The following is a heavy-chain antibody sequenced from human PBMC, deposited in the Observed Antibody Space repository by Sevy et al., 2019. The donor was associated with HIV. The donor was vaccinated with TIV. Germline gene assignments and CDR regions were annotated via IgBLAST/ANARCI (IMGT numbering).Heavy chain of an antibody. CDR3: TRSPPVRSGDDSLNWFDP. J-gene: IGHJ5*02. Sequence: SETLSLTCTVSGGSISAYYWSWVRQPPGKALEYIGFIYYTGSTYYNPSLKNRVTISVDTSKNQFSLNLSSVTAADTAVYYCTRSPPVRSGDDSLNWFDPWGQRTVVTVSS. CDR2: IYYTGST. V-gene: IGHV4-59*01. CDR1: GGSISAYY. D-gene: IGHD5-12*01.